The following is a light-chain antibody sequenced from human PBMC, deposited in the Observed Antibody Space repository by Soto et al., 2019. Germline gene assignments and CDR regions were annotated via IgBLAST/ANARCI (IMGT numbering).Light chain of an antibody. CDR1: QSVLYSSNNKNY. V-gene: IGKV4-1*01. Sequence: DIVMTQSPDSLAVSLGERATIGCKSSQSVLYSSNNKNYLAWYQQKPGQPPKLLIYWASTREFGVPDRVSGGGSGTDFTLTISSLQAEDAAVYYCQQYYSSPPSFGQGTKVEIK. CDR2: WAS. CDR3: QQYYSSPPS. J-gene: IGKJ1*01.